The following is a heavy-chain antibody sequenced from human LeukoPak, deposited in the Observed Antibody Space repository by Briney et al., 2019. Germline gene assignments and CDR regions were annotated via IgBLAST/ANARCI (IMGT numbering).Heavy chain of an antibody. Sequence: SETLSLTCTVSGGSISSGGYYWGWIRQPPGKGLEWIGSIYYSGSTYYNPSLKSRVTISVDTSKNQFSLKLSSVTAADTAVYYCARVGSSSGYWGQGTLVTVSS. CDR2: IYYSGST. D-gene: IGHD6-13*01. CDR3: ARVGSSSGY. V-gene: IGHV4-39*07. CDR1: GGSISSGGYY. J-gene: IGHJ4*02.